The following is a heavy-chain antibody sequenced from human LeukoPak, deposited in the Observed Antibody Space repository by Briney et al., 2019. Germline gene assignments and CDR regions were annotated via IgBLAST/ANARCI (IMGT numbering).Heavy chain of an antibody. J-gene: IGHJ5*02. CDR3: ARVDRFLEWRRRWFDP. V-gene: IGHV4-30-4*08. D-gene: IGHD3-3*01. CDR2: INHSGST. CDR1: GGSISSGDYY. Sequence: PSQTLSLTCTVSGGSISSGDYYWSWIRQPPGKGLEWIGEINHSGSTNYNPSLKSRVTISVDTSKNQFSLKLSSVTAADTAVYYCARVDRFLEWRRRWFDPWGQGTLVTVSS.